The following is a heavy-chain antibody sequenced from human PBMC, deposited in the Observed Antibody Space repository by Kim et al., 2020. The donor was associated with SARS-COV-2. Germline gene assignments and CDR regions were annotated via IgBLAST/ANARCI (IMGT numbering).Heavy chain of an antibody. Sequence: GGSLRLSCAASGFTFSSYAMSWVRQAPGKGLEWVSAISGSGGSTYYADSVKGRFTISRDNSKNTLYLQMNSLRAEDTAVYYCAKDPDSSGYYYYYYGMDVWGQGTTVTVSS. CDR3: AKDPDSSGYYYYYYGMDV. J-gene: IGHJ6*02. CDR1: GFTFSSYA. V-gene: IGHV3-23*01. CDR2: ISGSGGST. D-gene: IGHD3-22*01.